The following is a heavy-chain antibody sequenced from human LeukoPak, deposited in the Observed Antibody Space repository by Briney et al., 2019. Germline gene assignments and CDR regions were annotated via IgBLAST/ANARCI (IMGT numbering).Heavy chain of an antibody. D-gene: IGHD6-13*01. CDR3: ARGMCEAAAGTNWFDP. CDR1: GGSISRYY. Sequence: SETLSLTCTVSGGSISRYYWSWMRQPPGKGLEWIGYIYYSGSTNYNPSLKSRVTILVDTSKNQFSLKLSSVTAADTAVYYCARGMCEAAAGTNWFDPWGQGTLVTVSS. J-gene: IGHJ5*02. CDR2: IYYSGST. V-gene: IGHV4-59*01.